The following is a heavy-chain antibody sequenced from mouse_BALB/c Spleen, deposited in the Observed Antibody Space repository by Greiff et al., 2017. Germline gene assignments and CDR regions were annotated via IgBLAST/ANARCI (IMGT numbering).Heavy chain of an antibody. Sequence: EVNVVESGGGLVQPGGSMKLSCVASGFTFSNYWMNWVRQSPEKGLEWVAEIRLKSNNYATHYAESVKGRFTISRDDSKSSVYLQMNNLRAEDTGIYYCTRDGNYDFDYWGQGTTLTVSS. D-gene: IGHD2-1*01. V-gene: IGHV6-6*02. CDR1: GFTFSNYW. J-gene: IGHJ2*01. CDR2: IRLKSNNYAT. CDR3: TRDGNYDFDY.